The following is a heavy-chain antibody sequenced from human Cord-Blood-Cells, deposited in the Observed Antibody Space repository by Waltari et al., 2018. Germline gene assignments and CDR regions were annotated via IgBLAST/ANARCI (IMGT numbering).Heavy chain of an antibody. CDR3: AKAVYSSSYFDY. CDR2: ISWNSGSI. CDR1: GFTFDDYA. Sequence: EVQLVESGGGLVQPGRSLRLSCAASGFTFDDYAMHWVRQAPGKGLEWVSGISWNSGSIGYADSVKGRFTISRDNAKNSLYLQMNSLRAEDTALYYCAKAVYSSSYFDYWGKGTLVTVSS. V-gene: IGHV3-9*01. D-gene: IGHD6-6*01. J-gene: IGHJ4*02.